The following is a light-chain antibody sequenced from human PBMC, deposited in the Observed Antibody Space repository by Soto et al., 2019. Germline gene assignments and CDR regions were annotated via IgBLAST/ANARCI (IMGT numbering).Light chain of an antibody. CDR2: LNSDGSH. Sequence: QLVLTQSPSASASLGASVKLTCTLSSGHSSHAIAWHQQQPEKGPRYLMKLNSDGSHSKGDGLPDRFSGSTSGAERYLTISSLQSEDEADYYCQTWASGIRVFGGGTKLTVL. J-gene: IGLJ3*02. V-gene: IGLV4-69*01. CDR3: QTWASGIRV. CDR1: SGHSSHA.